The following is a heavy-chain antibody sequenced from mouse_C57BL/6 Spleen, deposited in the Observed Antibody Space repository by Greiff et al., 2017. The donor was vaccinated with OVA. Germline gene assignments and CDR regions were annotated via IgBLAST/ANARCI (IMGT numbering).Heavy chain of an antibody. J-gene: IGHJ1*03. CDR3: ARDNHYWYFDV. CDR2: ISYDGSN. Sequence: EVKLQASGPGLVKPSQSLSLTCSVTGYSITSGYYWNWLRPLPGNKLEWVGYISYDGSNNYKHSLKNRISITRDTSKNQFFLNLNSVTTEDTATYYCARDNHYWYFDVWGTGTTVTVSS. CDR1: GYSITSGYY. V-gene: IGHV3-6*01.